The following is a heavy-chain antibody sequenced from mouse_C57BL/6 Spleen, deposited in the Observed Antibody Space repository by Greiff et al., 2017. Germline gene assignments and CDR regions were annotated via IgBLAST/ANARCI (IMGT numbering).Heavy chain of an antibody. CDR1: GYSITSGYY. Sequence: EVQLVESGPGLVKPSQSLSLTCSVTGYSITSGYYWNWIRQFPGNKLEWMGYISYDGSNNYNPSLKNRISITRDTSKNQFFLKLNSVTTEDTATYYCARIHDGLFAYWGQGTLVTVSA. D-gene: IGHD2-3*01. V-gene: IGHV3-6*01. CDR3: ARIHDGLFAY. J-gene: IGHJ3*01. CDR2: ISYDGSN.